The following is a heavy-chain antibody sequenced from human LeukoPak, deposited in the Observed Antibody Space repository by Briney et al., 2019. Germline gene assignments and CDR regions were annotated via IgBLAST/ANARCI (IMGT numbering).Heavy chain of an antibody. J-gene: IGHJ5*02. V-gene: IGHV3-53*01. Sequence: PGGSLRLSCAASGFTVSSNYMSWVRQAPGKGLEWVSVIYSSGSTYYADSVKGRFTISRDNSKNTLYLQMNSLRAGDTAVYYCARVDYYDSSGYYYEPWGQGTLVTVSS. CDR3: ARVDYYDSSGYYYEP. CDR2: IYSSGST. D-gene: IGHD3-22*01. CDR1: GFTVSSNY.